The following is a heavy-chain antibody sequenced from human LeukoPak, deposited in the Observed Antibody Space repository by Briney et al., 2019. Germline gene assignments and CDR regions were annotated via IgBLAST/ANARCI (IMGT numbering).Heavy chain of an antibody. CDR1: GYTFTSYD. CDR2: MNPNSGNT. J-gene: IGHJ6*02. Sequence: ASVKVSCKASGYTFTSYDINWVRQATGQGLEWMGWMNPNSGNTGYAQKFQGRVTMTRNTSISTAYMELSSLRSEDTAVYYCARGSGSEVNNYYYYGMDVWGQGTTVTVSS. V-gene: IGHV1-8*01. D-gene: IGHD2/OR15-2a*01. CDR3: ARGSGSEVNNYYYYGMDV.